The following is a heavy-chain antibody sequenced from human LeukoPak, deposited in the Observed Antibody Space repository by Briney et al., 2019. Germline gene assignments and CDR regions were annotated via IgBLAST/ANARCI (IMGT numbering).Heavy chain of an antibody. D-gene: IGHD6-13*01. CDR1: GFTFSNAW. CDR3: AREQQPSYYFDY. J-gene: IGHJ4*02. V-gene: IGHV3-15*01. Sequence: GGSLRLSCAASGFTFSNAWMSWVRQAPGKGLEWVGRIKSKTDGGTTDYAAPVKGRFTISRDDSKNTLYLQMNSLKTEDTAVYYCAREQQPSYYFDYWGQGTLVTVSS. CDR2: IKSKTDGGTT.